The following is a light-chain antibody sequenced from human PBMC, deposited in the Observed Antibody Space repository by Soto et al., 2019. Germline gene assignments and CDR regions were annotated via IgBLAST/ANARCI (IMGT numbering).Light chain of an antibody. Sequence: DIQITQSPSALSASVGDRVTITCRPSGIIISSLNLHQQKPWKHPTLLIYDASRLQSGVPSRFSGRGYGTDFTLPISSLQPEDFASYYCQQSYSTTHTFGQGTRLEIK. CDR2: DAS. V-gene: IGKV1-39*01. J-gene: IGKJ5*01. CDR1: GIIISS. CDR3: QQSYSTTHT.